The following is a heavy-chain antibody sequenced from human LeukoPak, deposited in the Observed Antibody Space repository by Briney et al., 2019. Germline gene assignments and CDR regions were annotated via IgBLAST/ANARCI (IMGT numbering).Heavy chain of an antibody. D-gene: IGHD3-22*01. CDR1: GFTFSRYW. J-gene: IGHJ4*02. V-gene: IGHV3-7*03. CDR3: AKGFSSGRAELDY. CDR2: IKQDGGEI. Sequence: PGGSLRLSCAASGFTFSRYWMSWVRQIPRKGLEWVANIKQDGGEIYYVDSVKGRFTISRDNAKSSLYLQMNSLRAGDTAVYYCAKGFSSGRAELDYWGQGTLVTVSS.